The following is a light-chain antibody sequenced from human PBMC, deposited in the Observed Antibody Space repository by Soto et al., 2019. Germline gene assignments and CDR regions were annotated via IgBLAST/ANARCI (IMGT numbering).Light chain of an antibody. V-gene: IGLV4-69*01. CDR2: LNSDGSH. CDR1: SLHSSYA. CDR3: QTWGTGILV. J-gene: IGLJ2*01. Sequence: QSVLTQSPSASASLGASVKLTCTLSSLHSSYAIAWHQQQPEKGPRYLMKLNSDGSHSKGDGIPDRFSGSSSGAERYLTISSLQSEDEADYYCQTWGTGILVFGGGTQLTVL.